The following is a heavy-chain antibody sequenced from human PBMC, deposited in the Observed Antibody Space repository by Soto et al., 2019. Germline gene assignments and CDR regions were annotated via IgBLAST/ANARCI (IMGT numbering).Heavy chain of an antibody. CDR3: ASLYYYDSSGPLYYFDY. CDR1: GGSISSSSYY. Sequence: TCTVSGGSISSSSYYWGWIRQPPGKGLEWIGSIYYSGSTYYNPSLKSRVTISVDTSKNQFSLKLSSVTAADTAVYYCASLYYYDSSGPLYYFDYWGQGTLVTVSS. V-gene: IGHV4-39*01. J-gene: IGHJ4*02. D-gene: IGHD3-22*01. CDR2: IYYSGST.